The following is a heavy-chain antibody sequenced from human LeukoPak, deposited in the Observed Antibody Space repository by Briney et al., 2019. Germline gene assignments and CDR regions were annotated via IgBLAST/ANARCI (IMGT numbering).Heavy chain of an antibody. J-gene: IGHJ5*02. CDR2: IKLDGTEE. V-gene: IGHV3-7*01. CDR3: ARDGGGFDP. CDR1: GFTFSNSW. D-gene: IGHD3-16*01. Sequence: GGSLRLSCAVSGFTFSNSWMSWVRQAPGKGLEWVASIKLDGTEEYYVDSVKGRFTISRDNTKNSLYLQMNSLRAEDTAVYYCARDGGGFDPWGQGTLVTVSS.